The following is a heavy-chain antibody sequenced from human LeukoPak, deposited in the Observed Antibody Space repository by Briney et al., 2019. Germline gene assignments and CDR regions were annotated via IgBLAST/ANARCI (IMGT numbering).Heavy chain of an antibody. J-gene: IGHJ5*01. CDR1: GGSFTSGGYY. CDR2: IYYTGST. D-gene: IGHD4-17*01. Sequence: SETLSLACTVSGGSFTSGGYYWSWIRQPPGKGLEWMGYIYYTGSTHYNPSLKSRISMSVDTSKRQFSLNLMSVTGADTAIYYCARDKVTVTGNWFDSWGQGTLVAVSS. CDR3: ARDKVTVTGNWFDS. V-gene: IGHV4-31*03.